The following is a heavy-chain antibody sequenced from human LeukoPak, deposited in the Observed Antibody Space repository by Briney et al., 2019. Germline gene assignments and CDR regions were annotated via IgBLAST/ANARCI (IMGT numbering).Heavy chain of an antibody. J-gene: IGHJ5*02. D-gene: IGHD1-26*01. V-gene: IGHV4-39*07. Sequence: PSETLSLTCTVSGGSISSSSYYWGWIRQPPGKGLEWIGSIYYSGSTYYNPSLKSRVTISVDTSKNQFSLKLSSVTAADTAVYYCARDFEGGEPSPWFDPWGQGTLVTVSS. CDR1: GGSISSSSYY. CDR2: IYYSGST. CDR3: ARDFEGGEPSPWFDP.